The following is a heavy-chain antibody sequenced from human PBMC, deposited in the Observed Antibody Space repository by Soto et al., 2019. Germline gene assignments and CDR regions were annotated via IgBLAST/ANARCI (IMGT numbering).Heavy chain of an antibody. J-gene: IGHJ5*02. Sequence: GGSLRLSCAASGFTFSSYAMHWVRQAPGKGLEWVAVISYDGSNKYYADSVKGRFTISRDNSKNTLYLQMNSLRAEDTAVYYCASLGSIAAAVWDNWFDPRGQGTLVTGSS. CDR1: GFTFSSYA. CDR2: ISYDGSNK. V-gene: IGHV3-30-3*01. D-gene: IGHD6-13*01. CDR3: ASLGSIAAAVWDNWFDP.